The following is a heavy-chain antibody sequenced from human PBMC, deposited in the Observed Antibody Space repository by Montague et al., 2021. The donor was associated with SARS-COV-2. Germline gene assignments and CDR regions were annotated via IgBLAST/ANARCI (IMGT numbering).Heavy chain of an antibody. V-gene: IGHV3-30*18. D-gene: IGHD1-26*01. Sequence: SLRLSCAASGFTFSSYGMHWVRQAPGQGLGWVAVISYDGSNKYYADSVKGRFTISRDNSKNTLYLQMNSLRAEDTAVYYCAKTHSGSYFGAFDIWGQGTMVTVSS. J-gene: IGHJ3*02. CDR1: GFTFSSYG. CDR3: AKTHSGSYFGAFDI. CDR2: ISYDGSNK.